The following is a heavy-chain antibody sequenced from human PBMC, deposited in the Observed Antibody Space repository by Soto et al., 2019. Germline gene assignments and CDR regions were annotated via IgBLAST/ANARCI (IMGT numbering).Heavy chain of an antibody. CDR3: ARGWLLLDY. J-gene: IGHJ4*02. CDR1: GFTFSTYG. D-gene: IGHD2-15*01. CDR2: IWFDGSNK. V-gene: IGHV3-33*01. Sequence: QVQLVESGGGVVQPGRSLRLSCAASGFTFSTYGMHWVRQAPGKGLEWVAVIWFDGSNKYYADSVKRRFTISRDNSKNTLYLQMNSLGAEDTAVYYCARGWLLLDYWGQGTLVTVSS.